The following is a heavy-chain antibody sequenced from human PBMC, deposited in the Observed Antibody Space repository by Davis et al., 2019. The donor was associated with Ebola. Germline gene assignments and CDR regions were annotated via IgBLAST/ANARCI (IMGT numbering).Heavy chain of an antibody. J-gene: IGHJ4*02. CDR3: ARPARSTGYYADY. CDR1: GYRFTNYW. V-gene: IGHV5-51*01. D-gene: IGHD3-9*01. Sequence: GESLKTSCKGSGYRFTNYWIGWVRQMPGKGLEWMGIIYAGDSRTTYSPSFQGQVTISVDKSISTAHLQWNNLKASGTAMYYCARPARSTGYYADYWGQGTLVTVSS. CDR2: IYAGDSRT.